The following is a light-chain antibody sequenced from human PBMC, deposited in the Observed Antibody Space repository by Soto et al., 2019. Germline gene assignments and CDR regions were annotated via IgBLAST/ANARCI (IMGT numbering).Light chain of an antibody. CDR3: CSYAGSSSVV. CDR1: SSDVGRYNL. J-gene: IGLJ2*01. V-gene: IGLV2-23*01. Sequence: QSALTQPASVSGSPGQSITISCTGTSSDVGRYNLVSWYQQHPGKAPKVMIYEGSKRPSGVSNRFSGSKSGNTASLTISGLQAEDEADYYCCSYAGSSSVVFGGGTKVTVL. CDR2: EGS.